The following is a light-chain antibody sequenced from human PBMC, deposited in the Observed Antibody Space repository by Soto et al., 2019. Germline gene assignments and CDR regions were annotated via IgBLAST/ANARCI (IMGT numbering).Light chain of an antibody. Sequence: PGEVATLSCRSSQSVTNSYLAWYQQKPGQAPRLLIYGASSRATGIPDRFSGSGSETDFTLTISRLEPEDFAVYYCQQYSSSPPITFGQGTRLEIK. CDR2: GAS. J-gene: IGKJ5*01. CDR3: QQYSSSPPIT. V-gene: IGKV3-20*01. CDR1: QSVTNSY.